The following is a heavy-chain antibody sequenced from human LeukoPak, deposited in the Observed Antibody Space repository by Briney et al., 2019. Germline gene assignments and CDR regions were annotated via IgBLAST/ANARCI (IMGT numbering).Heavy chain of an antibody. J-gene: IGHJ4*02. CDR2: MNPNSGNT. D-gene: IGHD2-2*01. V-gene: IGHV1-8*01. Sequence: ASVKVSCKASGYTCTSYDINWVRQATGQGLEWMGWMNPNSGNTGYAQKFQGRVTMTRNTSISTAYMELSSLRSEDTAVYYCARGYRAVVPARPTYYFDYWGQGTLVTVSS. CDR3: ARGYRAVVPARPTYYFDY. CDR1: GYTCTSYD.